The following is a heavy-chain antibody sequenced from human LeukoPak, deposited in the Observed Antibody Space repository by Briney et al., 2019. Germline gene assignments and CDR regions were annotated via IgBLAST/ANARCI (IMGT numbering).Heavy chain of an antibody. V-gene: IGHV1-8*03. D-gene: IGHD6-25*01. CDR1: GYTFTSYH. Sequence: GASVKVSCKASGYTFTSYHINWVRQATGQGLEWMGRMNPNNGDSGYAQKFQGRVTITRDTSISTAYMELRSLRSEDTAVYFCARTTSFTASGYDYWGQGTLVTVSS. CDR3: ARTTSFTASGYDY. J-gene: IGHJ4*02. CDR2: MNPNNGDS.